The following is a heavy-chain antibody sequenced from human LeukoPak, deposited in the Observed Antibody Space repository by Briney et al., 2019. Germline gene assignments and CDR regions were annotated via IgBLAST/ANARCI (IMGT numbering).Heavy chain of an antibody. Sequence: GGSLRLSCAASGFTFSTYWMHWVRQAPGKGLVWVSRISSDGSITGYADSVKGRFTISRDNAKNTLYLQMNSLRAEDTAVYYCARVHSGYLDYWGQGTLVTVSS. CDR2: ISSDGSIT. CDR1: GFTFSTYW. V-gene: IGHV3-74*01. J-gene: IGHJ4*02. CDR3: ARVHSGYLDY. D-gene: IGHD1-26*01.